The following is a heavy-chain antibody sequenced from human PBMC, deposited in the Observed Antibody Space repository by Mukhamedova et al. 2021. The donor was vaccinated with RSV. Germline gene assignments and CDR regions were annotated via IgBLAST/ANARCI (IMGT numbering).Heavy chain of an antibody. CDR3: ARAGRGAEDMDV. V-gene: IGHV3-30*04. Sequence: GLEWVAVISYDGSNKYYADSVKGRFTISRDNSKNTLYLQMNSLRAEDTAVYYCARAGRGAEDMDVWGQGTTVTVSS. CDR2: ISYDGSNK. J-gene: IGHJ6*02. D-gene: IGHD3-10*01.